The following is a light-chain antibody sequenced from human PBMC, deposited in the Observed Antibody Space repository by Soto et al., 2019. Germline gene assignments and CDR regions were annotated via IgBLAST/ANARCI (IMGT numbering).Light chain of an antibody. V-gene: IGLV1-47*01. Sequence: QSVLTQSPSASGTPGQRVTISCSGSRSNIGRNFAYWYQHVPGTAPRLLIQRNIERPSGVPDRFSGSKSGTSVSLAISGLRSEDEANYYCAAWDDTLDAQVFGGGTKLTVL. J-gene: IGLJ3*02. CDR3: AAWDDTLDAQV. CDR2: RNI. CDR1: RSNIGRNF.